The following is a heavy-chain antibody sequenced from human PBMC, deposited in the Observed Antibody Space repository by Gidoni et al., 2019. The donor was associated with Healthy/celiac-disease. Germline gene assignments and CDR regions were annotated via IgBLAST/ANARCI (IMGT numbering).Heavy chain of an antibody. D-gene: IGHD5-12*01. CDR1: GFTFSSYG. Sequence: QVQLVESGGGVVQPGRSLRLSCAASGFTFSSYGMHWVRQAPGKGLEWVAVIWYDGSNKYYADSVKGRFTISRDNSKNTLYLQMNSLRAEDTAVYYCARDPGDSGYGDNWYFDLWGRGTLVTVSS. V-gene: IGHV3-33*01. J-gene: IGHJ2*01. CDR3: ARDPGDSGYGDNWYFDL. CDR2: IWYDGSNK.